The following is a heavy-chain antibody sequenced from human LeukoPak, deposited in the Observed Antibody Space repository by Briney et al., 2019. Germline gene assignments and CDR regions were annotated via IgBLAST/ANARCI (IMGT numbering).Heavy chain of an antibody. D-gene: IGHD4-17*01. Sequence: SVKVSCKASGLTFTSSAMQWVRQARGQRLEWIGWIVVGSGNTNYAQKFQGRVTITADKSTSTAYMELSSLRSEDTAVYYCARDGVTTGTLDWGQGTLVTVSS. CDR1: GLTFTSSA. CDR3: ARDGVTTGTLD. J-gene: IGHJ4*02. V-gene: IGHV1-58*02. CDR2: IVVGSGNT.